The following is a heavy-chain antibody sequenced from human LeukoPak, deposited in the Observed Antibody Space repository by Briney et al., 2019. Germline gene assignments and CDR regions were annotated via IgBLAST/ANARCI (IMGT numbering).Heavy chain of an antibody. J-gene: IGHJ4*02. CDR3: AGGDSGFGY. CDR2: ANSDGSST. V-gene: IGHV3-74*01. Sequence: GGSLRLSCAASGFTFSSYWMHWVRQAPGKGLAWVSRANSDGSSTSYADSVKGRFAISRDNAKNTLYLQMNSLRVEDTAVYYCAGGDSGFGYWGQGTLVTVSS. D-gene: IGHD3-10*01. CDR1: GFTFSSYW.